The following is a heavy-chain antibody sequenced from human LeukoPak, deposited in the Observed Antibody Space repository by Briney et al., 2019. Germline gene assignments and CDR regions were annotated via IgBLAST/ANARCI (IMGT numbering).Heavy chain of an antibody. CDR1: GFTFSSYA. J-gene: IGHJ6*03. V-gene: IGHV3-23*01. CDR3: AKDGSGYCSSTSCYNYMDV. CDR2: ISGSGGST. D-gene: IGHD2-2*02. Sequence: GGSLRLSCAASGFTFSSYAMSWVRQAPGKGLEWVSAISGSGGSTYYADSVKGRFTISRDNSKNTLYLQMNSLRAEDTAVYYCAKDGSGYCSSTSCYNYMDVWGKGTTVTVSS.